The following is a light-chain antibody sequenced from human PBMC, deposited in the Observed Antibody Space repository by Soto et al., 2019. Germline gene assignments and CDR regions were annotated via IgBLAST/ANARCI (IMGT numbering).Light chain of an antibody. CDR1: QSVGSS. J-gene: IGKJ1*01. Sequence: EIVLTQSPGTQSLSPGERATLSCRASQSVGSSLSWYQQKPGQAPRLLFYGASNRATAIPDRFSGSGFGTDFSLTITRLEPEDFAVYYCQQYGDSPQTFGPGTKVDIK. CDR3: QQYGDSPQT. CDR2: GAS. V-gene: IGKV3-20*01.